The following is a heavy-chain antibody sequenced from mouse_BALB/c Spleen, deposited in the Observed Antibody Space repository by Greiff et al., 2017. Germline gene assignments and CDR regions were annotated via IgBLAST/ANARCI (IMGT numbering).Heavy chain of an antibody. D-gene: IGHD2-10*02. J-gene: IGHJ2*01. CDR2: ISSGGSYT. V-gene: IGHV5-9-4*01. CDR3: ARSYGKSYFDD. CDR1: GFTFSSYA. Sequence: EVMLVESGGGLVKPGGSLKLSCAASGFTFSSYAMSWVRQSPEKRLEWVAEISSGGSYTYYPDTVTGRFTISRDNAKNTLYLEMSSLRSEDTAMYYCARSYGKSYFDDWGQGTTLTVSS.